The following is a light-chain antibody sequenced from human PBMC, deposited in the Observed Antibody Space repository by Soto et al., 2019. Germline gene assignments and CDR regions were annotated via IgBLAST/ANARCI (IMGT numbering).Light chain of an antibody. V-gene: IGLV3-21*02. CDR2: DDS. CDR1: NIGSKS. CDR3: CSYAGSYTPRV. Sequence: SYELTQPPSVSVAPGQTARITCGGNNIGSKSVHWYQQKPGQAPVLVVYDDSDRPSGIPERFSGSNSGNTATLTISGLQAEDEADYYCCSYAGSYTPRVFGGGTQLTVL. J-gene: IGLJ3*02.